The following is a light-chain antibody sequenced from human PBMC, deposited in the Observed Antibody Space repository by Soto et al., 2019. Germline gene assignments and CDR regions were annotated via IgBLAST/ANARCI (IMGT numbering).Light chain of an antibody. V-gene: IGKV1-39*01. CDR1: QSISSY. CDR2: AAS. J-gene: IGKJ2*01. CDR3: ERSYSTPV. Sequence: DVQMTQSPSSLSASVGDRVTITCRASQSISSYLNWYQQKPGKAPKLLIYAASSLQSGVPSRFSGSGSGTDFTITISSLQPEDFATYYCERSYSTPVFGQGTILEIK.